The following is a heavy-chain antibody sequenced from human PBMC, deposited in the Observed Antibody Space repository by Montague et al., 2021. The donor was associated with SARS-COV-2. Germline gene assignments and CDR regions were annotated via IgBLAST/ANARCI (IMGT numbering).Heavy chain of an antibody. Sequence: SLRLSCAASGFSFSAFGTTWVRQAPGKGLEWVSTVSRSDDTTYYADSVKGRFTISRDNSKTTLDLQMNSLRAEDTAIYYCAKHMTTGLHAFHIWGQGTMVTVSS. D-gene: IGHD4-11*01. V-gene: IGHV3-23*01. J-gene: IGHJ3*02. CDR1: GFSFSAFG. CDR3: AKHMTTGLHAFHI. CDR2: VSRSDDTT.